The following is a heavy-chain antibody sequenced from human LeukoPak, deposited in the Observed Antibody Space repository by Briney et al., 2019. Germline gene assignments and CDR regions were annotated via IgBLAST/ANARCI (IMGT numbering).Heavy chain of an antibody. Sequence: SSETLSLTCTVSDASINSAGYYWSWIRQLPGKGLEWIGYISYTGSTYYNPSLKSRVIISRDTSKNQFSLKLSSVTAADTAIYYCARGDYWGQGTLVTVSS. CDR2: ISYTGST. V-gene: IGHV4-31*03. CDR1: DASINSAGYY. J-gene: IGHJ4*02. CDR3: ARGDY.